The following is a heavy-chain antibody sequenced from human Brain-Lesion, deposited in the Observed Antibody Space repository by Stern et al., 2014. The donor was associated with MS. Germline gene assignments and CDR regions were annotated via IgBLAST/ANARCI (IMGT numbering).Heavy chain of an antibody. V-gene: IGHV1-69*01. CDR3: ARDNYDNGMDV. CDR1: GDTLSSFG. Sequence: VQLVQSGAEVKKPGSSVKVSCKTSGDTLSSFGISWVRQAPGQGLEWMGGTIPFFGTTKYAEKFQGRVAIIADESTSTAYMERSSLRSEYTAVYYCARDNYDNGMDVWGQGTTVTVSS. CDR2: TIPFFGTT. J-gene: IGHJ6*02.